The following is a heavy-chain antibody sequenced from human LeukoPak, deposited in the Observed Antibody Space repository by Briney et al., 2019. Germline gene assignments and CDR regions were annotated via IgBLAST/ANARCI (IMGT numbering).Heavy chain of an antibody. CDR3: ARDIYSYGPFFDY. Sequence: PSETLSLTCTVSGGSISSYYWSWIRQPPGKGLEWIGYIYYGGSTNYNPSLKSRVTISVDTSKNQFSLKLSSVTAADTAVYYCARDIYSYGPFFDYWGQGTLVTVSS. CDR2: IYYGGST. J-gene: IGHJ4*02. V-gene: IGHV4-59*01. D-gene: IGHD5-18*01. CDR1: GGSISSYY.